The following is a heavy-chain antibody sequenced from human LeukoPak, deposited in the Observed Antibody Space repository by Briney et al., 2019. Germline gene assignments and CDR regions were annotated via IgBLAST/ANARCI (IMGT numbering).Heavy chain of an antibody. D-gene: IGHD3-10*01. V-gene: IGHV3-21*01. CDR2: ISSSSSYI. J-gene: IGHJ4*02. Sequence: GGSLTLSCAASGFTFRSYSMNWVRQPPGKGLEWVSSISSSSSYIYYADSVKGRFTISRDNAKNSLYLQMNSLRAEDTAVYYCARDEFLVRGVLKLFDYWGQGTLVTVSS. CDR3: ARDEFLVRGVLKLFDY. CDR1: GFTFRSYS.